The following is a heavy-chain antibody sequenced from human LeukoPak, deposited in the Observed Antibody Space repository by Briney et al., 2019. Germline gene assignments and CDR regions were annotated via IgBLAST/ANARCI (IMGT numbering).Heavy chain of an antibody. D-gene: IGHD3-10*01. CDR1: GGSISENY. CDR3: ARHWGVGLYYFDY. J-gene: IGHJ4*02. Sequence: SETLSVTCAVSGGSISENYWSWLRQPPGKGLEWIAYVSYSGDTNYNPSLKSRVTISRDTSKNQFSLKLSSVIAADTAVYYCARHWGVGLYYFDYWGQGTLVTVSS. CDR2: VSYSGDT. V-gene: IGHV4-59*08.